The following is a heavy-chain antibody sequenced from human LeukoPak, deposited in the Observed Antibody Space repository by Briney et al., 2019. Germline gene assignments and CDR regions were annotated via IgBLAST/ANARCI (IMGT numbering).Heavy chain of an antibody. D-gene: IGHD4-17*01. Sequence: SDTLSLTCAVSADSFSSHYWTWIRQPPGKGLEWIGYISYIGSTNYNPSLKSRVTISIDTSKNQFSLKLSSVTAADTAVYYCARDLVTVTKGFDIWGQGTMVSVSS. J-gene: IGHJ3*02. CDR2: ISYIGST. CDR1: ADSFSSHY. CDR3: ARDLVTVTKGFDI. V-gene: IGHV4-59*11.